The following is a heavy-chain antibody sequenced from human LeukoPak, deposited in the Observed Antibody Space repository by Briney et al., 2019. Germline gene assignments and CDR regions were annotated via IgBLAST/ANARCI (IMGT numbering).Heavy chain of an antibody. CDR3: ARTYLVYYYGSGSFCYFDY. D-gene: IGHD3-10*01. CDR2: IFSAGSI. J-gene: IGHJ4*02. Sequence: GGSLRLSCAASGFNVTSNYMRWVRQAPGKGLEWVSAIFSAGSIFYADSVKGRFTISRDSSKNTVYLQMNSLRAEDTAVYYCARTYLVYYYGSGSFCYFDYWGQGTLVTVSS. V-gene: IGHV3-53*01. CDR1: GFNVTSNY.